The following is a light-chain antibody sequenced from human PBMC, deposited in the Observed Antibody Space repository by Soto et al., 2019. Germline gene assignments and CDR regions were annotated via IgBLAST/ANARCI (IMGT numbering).Light chain of an antibody. Sequence: QSALTQPASVSGSPGQSITISCTGTSSDVGGYNYVSLYQQHPGKAPKLMIYDVSNRPSGVSNRFSGSKSGNTASLTLSGLPAEDEADYYGSSYTSSSTLVVFGGGTKLTVL. J-gene: IGLJ2*01. CDR2: DVS. V-gene: IGLV2-14*01. CDR1: SSDVGGYNY. CDR3: SSYTSSSTLVV.